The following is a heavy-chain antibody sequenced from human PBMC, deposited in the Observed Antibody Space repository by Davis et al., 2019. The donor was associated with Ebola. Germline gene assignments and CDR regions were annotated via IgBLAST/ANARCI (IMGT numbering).Heavy chain of an antibody. Sequence: PGGSLRLSCAASGFTFSSYSMNWVRQAPGKGLEWVSSISSSSSYIYYADSVKGRFTISRDNAKNSLYLQMNSLRAEDTAVYYCARRTTVTTSYWYFDLWGRGTLVTVSS. CDR2: ISSSSSYI. CDR3: ARRTTVTTSYWYFDL. V-gene: IGHV3-21*01. J-gene: IGHJ2*01. CDR1: GFTFSSYS. D-gene: IGHD4-17*01.